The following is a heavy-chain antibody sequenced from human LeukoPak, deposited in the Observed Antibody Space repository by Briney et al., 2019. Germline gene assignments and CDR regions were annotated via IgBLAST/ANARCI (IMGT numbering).Heavy chain of an antibody. CDR1: GGSISSSSYY. Sequence: PSETLSLTCTVSGGSISSSSYYWGWIRQPPGKGLEWLGSIYYSGSTYYNPSLKSRVTISVDTSKNQFSLKLSSVTAADTAVYYCAGQIVVVIPDAFDIWGQGTMVTVSS. CDR3: AGQIVVVIPDAFDI. CDR2: IYYSGST. D-gene: IGHD3-22*01. J-gene: IGHJ3*02. V-gene: IGHV4-39*01.